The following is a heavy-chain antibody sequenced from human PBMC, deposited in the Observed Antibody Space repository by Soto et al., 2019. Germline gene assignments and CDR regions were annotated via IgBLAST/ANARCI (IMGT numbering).Heavy chain of an antibody. CDR2: IRRKANSYTT. J-gene: IGHJ6*02. D-gene: IGHD6-19*01. V-gene: IGHV3-72*01. CDR3: AMLGGWSGGSRGMDV. Sequence: EVQLVESGGGLVQPGGSLRLSCAASGLIFSDYHMDWVRQAPGKGLEWVGRIRRKANSYTTEYAESVKGRFTISRDDSKNSLYLQMNSLKSEDTAVYYCAMLGGWSGGSRGMDVLGQVTTVTVSS. CDR1: GLIFSDYH.